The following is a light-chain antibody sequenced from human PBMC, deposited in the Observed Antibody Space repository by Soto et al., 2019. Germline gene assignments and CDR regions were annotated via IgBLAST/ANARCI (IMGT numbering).Light chain of an antibody. CDR1: QSVSSY. J-gene: IGKJ5*01. CDR2: EAS. V-gene: IGKV3-11*01. Sequence: ELVLTQSPATLSLSPGERATLSCRASQSVSSYLAWYQQKHGQAPRLLIYEASNRATGIPARFSGSGSGTDFTLTISSLEPEDFAVYYCQQRSKSITFGQGTRLEIK. CDR3: QQRSKSIT.